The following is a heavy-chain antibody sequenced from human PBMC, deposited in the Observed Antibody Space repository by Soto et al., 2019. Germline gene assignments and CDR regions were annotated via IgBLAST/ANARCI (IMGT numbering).Heavy chain of an antibody. V-gene: IGHV3-7*03. D-gene: IGHD5-18*01. CDR3: ARLDSYGWHYYYYYGMDV. CDR2: IKQDGSEK. CDR1: GFTFSSYW. Sequence: LRLSCAASGFTFSSYWMSWVRRAPGKGLEWVAHIKQDGSEKYYVDSVKGRFTISRDNAKNSLYLQMNSLRAEDTAVYYCARLDSYGWHYYYYYGMDVWGQGTTVTVSS. J-gene: IGHJ6*02.